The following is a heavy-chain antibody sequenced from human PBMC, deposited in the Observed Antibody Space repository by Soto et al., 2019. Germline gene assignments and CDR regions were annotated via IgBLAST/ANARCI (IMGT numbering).Heavy chain of an antibody. V-gene: IGHV1-69*13. D-gene: IGHD6-19*01. CDR3: ATAIAVAGVFDI. J-gene: IGHJ3*02. CDR1: GGTFSSYA. CDR2: IIPIFGTA. Sequence: SVKVFCKASGGTFSSYAISWVRQAPGQGLEWMGGIIPIFGTANYAQKFQGRVTITADESTSTAYMELSSLRSEDTAVYYCATAIAVAGVFDIWGQGTMVTVSS.